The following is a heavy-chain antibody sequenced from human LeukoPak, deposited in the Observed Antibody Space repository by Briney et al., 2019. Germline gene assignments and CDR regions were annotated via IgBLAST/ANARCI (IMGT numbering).Heavy chain of an antibody. D-gene: IGHD6-13*01. Sequence: SETLSLTCTVSGYSISSGYYWGWIRPPPGKGLEWIEIMYHSGSTYYNPSLKSRVTMSVDTSKNQFSLKLSSVTAADTAVYYCARGRGQQLGNFDYWGQGTLVTVSS. CDR1: GYSISSGYY. V-gene: IGHV4-38-2*02. J-gene: IGHJ4*02. CDR2: MYHSGST. CDR3: ARGRGQQLGNFDY.